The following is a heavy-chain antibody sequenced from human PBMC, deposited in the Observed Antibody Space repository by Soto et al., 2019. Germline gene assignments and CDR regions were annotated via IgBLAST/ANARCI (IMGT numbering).Heavy chain of an antibody. CDR2: IIPIFGTA. Sequence: QVQLVQSGAEVKKPGSSVKVSCKASGGTFSSYAISWVRQAPGQGLEWMGGIIPIFGTANYAQKFQGRVTITADESTSTAYMELSSLRSEDTAVYYCAREGYSSSSPYYYGMDVWGQGTTVTVSS. CDR3: AREGYSSSSPYYYGMDV. J-gene: IGHJ6*02. CDR1: GGTFSSYA. V-gene: IGHV1-69*01. D-gene: IGHD6-6*01.